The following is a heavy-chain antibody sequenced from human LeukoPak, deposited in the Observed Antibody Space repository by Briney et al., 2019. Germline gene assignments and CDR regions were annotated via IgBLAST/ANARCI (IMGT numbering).Heavy chain of an antibody. CDR1: GFTFSSYD. J-gene: IGHJ4*02. CDR2: IWYDGSNK. D-gene: IGHD2-2*01. V-gene: IGHV3-33*01. Sequence: GRSLRLSCAASGFTFSSYDMHWVRQAPGKGLEWVAVIWYDGSNKYYADSVKGRFTISRDNSKNTLYLQMNSLRAEDTAVYYCAGDEDIVVVPAAMSLDYWGQGTLVTVSS. CDR3: AGDEDIVVVPAAMSLDY.